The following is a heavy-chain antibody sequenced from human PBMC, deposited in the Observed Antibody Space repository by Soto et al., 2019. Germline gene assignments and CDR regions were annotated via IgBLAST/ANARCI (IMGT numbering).Heavy chain of an antibody. Sequence: DVQLLESGGGLAQPGESPRLSCVASGFSFSAYAMSWVRQSPGKGFEWVSTISGSGRITNYADSVKGRFTTSKDTSTNTLYLHMNSLIADDTAVYYCVKERIELWLIDYWGQGTRVTVSS. D-gene: IGHD2-21*01. CDR2: ISGSGRIT. CDR1: GFSFSAYA. J-gene: IGHJ4*02. CDR3: VKERIELWLIDY. V-gene: IGHV3-23*01.